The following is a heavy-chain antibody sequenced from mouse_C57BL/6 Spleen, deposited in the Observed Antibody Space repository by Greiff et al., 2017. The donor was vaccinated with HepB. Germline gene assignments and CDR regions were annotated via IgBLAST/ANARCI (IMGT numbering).Heavy chain of an antibody. D-gene: IGHD1-1*01. J-gene: IGHJ2*01. CDR1: GFTFSDYY. CDR3: ARDREGDYYGYFDY. Sequence: DVKLVESEGGLVQPGSSMKLSCTASGFTFSDYYMAWVRQVPEKGLEWVANINYDGSSTYYLDSLKSRFIISRDNAKNILYLQMSSLKSEDTATYYCARDREGDYYGYFDYWGQGTTLTVSS. CDR2: INYDGSST. V-gene: IGHV5-16*01.